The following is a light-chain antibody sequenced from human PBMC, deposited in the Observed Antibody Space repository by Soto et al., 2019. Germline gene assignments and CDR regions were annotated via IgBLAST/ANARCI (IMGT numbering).Light chain of an antibody. Sequence: QSVLTQPASVSGSPGQSITISCTGTSSDVGSYRLVSWHQQHPGKAPKLIIYEVSKRPPGVSNRFSGSKSGNTASLTISGLQAEDEADYYCCSNAGSSTYVFGTGTKVTVL. CDR2: EVS. V-gene: IGLV2-23*02. J-gene: IGLJ1*01. CDR1: SSDVGSYRL. CDR3: CSNAGSSTYV.